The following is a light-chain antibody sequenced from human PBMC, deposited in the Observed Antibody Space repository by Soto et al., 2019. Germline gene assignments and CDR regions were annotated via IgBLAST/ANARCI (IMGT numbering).Light chain of an antibody. CDR1: QSVGTY. CDR3: QQGSNWPPLT. J-gene: IGKJ4*01. Sequence: EIGLTQSPVTLSLSPGETATLSCRASQSVGTYLAWYQLKSGQAPRLLIYEASKRATGIPARFSGRGSGTDFTLTISSLEPEDFALYYCQQGSNWPPLTFGGGTKVEIK. CDR2: EAS. V-gene: IGKV3-11*01.